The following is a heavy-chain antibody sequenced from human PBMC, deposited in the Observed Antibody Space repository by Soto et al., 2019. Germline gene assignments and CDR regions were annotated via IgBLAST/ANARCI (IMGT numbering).Heavy chain of an antibody. V-gene: IGHV3-23*01. CDR1: GFTFSSHA. D-gene: IGHD3-10*01. Sequence: GGSLRLSCAASGFTFSSHAMTWVRQAPGKGLEWVATVSSGGGATYYAESVKGRFTVSRANSKNTVSLHMDSLRADDTARYYCARDRLGFGDLDSWGPGTLVTVSS. J-gene: IGHJ4*02. CDR2: VSSGGGAT. CDR3: ARDRLGFGDLDS.